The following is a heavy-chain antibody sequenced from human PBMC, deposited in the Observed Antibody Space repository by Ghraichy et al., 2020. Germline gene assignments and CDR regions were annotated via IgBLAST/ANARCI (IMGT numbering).Heavy chain of an antibody. CDR1: GFTFSSYS. V-gene: IGHV3-48*02. CDR2: ISSSSSTI. Sequence: GGSLRLSCAASGFTFSSYSMNWVRQAPGKGLEWVSYISSSSSTIYYADSVKGRFTISRDNAKNSLYLQMNSLRDADTAVYYCARDHEEAFGGAYGMDVWGQGTTVTVSS. J-gene: IGHJ6*02. CDR3: ARDHEEAFGGAYGMDV. D-gene: IGHD3-10*01.